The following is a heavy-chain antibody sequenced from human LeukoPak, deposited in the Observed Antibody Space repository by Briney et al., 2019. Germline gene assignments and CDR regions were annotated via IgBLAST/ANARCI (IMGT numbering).Heavy chain of an antibody. CDR2: IKQDGSEK. J-gene: IGHJ6*03. CDR3: AKSSGSSDYYYYMDV. V-gene: IGHV3-7*01. D-gene: IGHD6-6*01. Sequence: PGGSLRLSCAASGFIFNKYWMSWVRQAPGKGLEWVANIKQDGSEKYYADSVKGRFTISRDNSKNTLYLQMNSLRAEDTAVYYCAKSSGSSDYYYYMDVWGKGTTVTVSS. CDR1: GFIFNKYW.